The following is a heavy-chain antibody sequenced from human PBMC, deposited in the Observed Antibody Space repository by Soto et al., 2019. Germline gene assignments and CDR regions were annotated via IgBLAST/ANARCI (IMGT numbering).Heavy chain of an antibody. D-gene: IGHD6-19*01. CDR1: GDSYSISTYS. CDR2: IYQSGVT. Sequence: SETLSLTCNMSGDSYSISTYSWSWIRQPPGKALQWIGFIYQSGVTSYNPSLASRVSISLDRSDNQCSLKLKSVTAADTAVYFCAGMPYTSGLRFDPWGPGTLVTVSS. CDR3: AGMPYTSGLRFDP. V-gene: IGHV4-30-2*01. J-gene: IGHJ5*02.